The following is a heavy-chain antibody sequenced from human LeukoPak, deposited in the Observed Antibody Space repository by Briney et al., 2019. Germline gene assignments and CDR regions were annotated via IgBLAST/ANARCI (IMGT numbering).Heavy chain of an antibody. V-gene: IGHV3-30*18. J-gene: IGHJ6*02. CDR1: GFTFTRCG. Sequence: GGSLRLSCAASGFTFTRCGMHWVRQAPGKGLEWAAVIVYDGSHQYYTDSVKGRFTISRDNSKNTVFLQMDSLRAEDTGVYYCVKGSGTNDYGMDTWGQGTTVTVPS. CDR3: VKGSGTNDYGMDT. CDR2: IVYDGSHQ. D-gene: IGHD3-10*01.